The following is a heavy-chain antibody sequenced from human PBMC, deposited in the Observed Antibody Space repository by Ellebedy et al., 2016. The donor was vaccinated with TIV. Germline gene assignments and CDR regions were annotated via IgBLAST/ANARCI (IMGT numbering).Heavy chain of an antibody. CDR3: VKWVGHFDF. Sequence: MPSETLSLTCTVSGVSISGFHWTWIRQPPGKGLEWIGYIYFSASSNYNPSLKSRVTMSVDTSKNQFSLKLSSVTAADTAVYYCVKWVGHFDFWGQGTLVTVSS. CDR1: GVSISGFH. D-gene: IGHD1-26*01. CDR2: IYFSASS. V-gene: IGHV4-59*01. J-gene: IGHJ4*02.